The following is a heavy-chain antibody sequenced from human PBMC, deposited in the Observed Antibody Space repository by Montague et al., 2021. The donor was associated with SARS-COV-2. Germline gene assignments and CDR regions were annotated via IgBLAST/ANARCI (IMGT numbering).Heavy chain of an antibody. D-gene: IGHD7-27*01. Sequence: SETLSLTCTVSGGSFSRYYWSWIRQPPGKGLEWIGDISQSGNTKYNPSLQSRVSISLDTARNQFSLKVSSVTAADTAIYYCERLGDGIVPSPILGLGPYYFFYHIDVWGKGTTVTVSS. V-gene: IGHV4-34*01. CDR3: ERLGDGIVPSPILGLGPYYFFYHIDV. J-gene: IGHJ6*03. CDR2: ISQSGNT. CDR1: GGSFSRYY.